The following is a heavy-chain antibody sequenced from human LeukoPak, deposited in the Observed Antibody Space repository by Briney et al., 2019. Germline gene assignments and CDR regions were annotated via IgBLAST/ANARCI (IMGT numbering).Heavy chain of an antibody. Sequence: SVKVSCKASGGTFSSYAISWVRQAPGQGLEWMGGIIPIFGTANYAQKFQGRVTITADESTSTAYMELSSLRSEDTAVCYCAGAAAADLRFGWFDPWGQGTLVTVSS. CDR1: GGTFSSYA. V-gene: IGHV1-69*01. J-gene: IGHJ5*02. D-gene: IGHD6-13*01. CDR3: AGAAAADLRFGWFDP. CDR2: IIPIFGTA.